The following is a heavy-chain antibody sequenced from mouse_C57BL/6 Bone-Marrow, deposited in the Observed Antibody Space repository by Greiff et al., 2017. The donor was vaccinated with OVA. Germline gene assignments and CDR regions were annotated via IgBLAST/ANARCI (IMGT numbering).Heavy chain of an antibody. CDR2: IYPGSGST. CDR3: ARSTTVVGQLGRFAY. J-gene: IGHJ3*01. V-gene: IGHV1-55*01. D-gene: IGHD1-1*01. CDR1: GYTFTSYW. Sequence: VQLQQPGAELVKPGASVKMSCKASGYTFTSYWITWVKQRPGQGLEWIGDIYPGSGSTNYNEKFKSKATLTVDTSSSTAYMQLSSLTSEDSAVYYCARSTTVVGQLGRFAYWGQGTLVTVSA.